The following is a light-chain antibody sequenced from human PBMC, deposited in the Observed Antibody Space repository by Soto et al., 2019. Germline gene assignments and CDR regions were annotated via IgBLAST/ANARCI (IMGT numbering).Light chain of an antibody. J-gene: IGKJ1*01. CDR3: QQYGSSYPWT. CDR2: GAS. Sequence: EIVFTQSPGTLSLSPGERATLSCRASQSVSSNYLAWYQQEPGQAPRLLIYGASSRATGIPDRFSGSGSGTDFTLTIRRLEPEDFAVYYCQQYGSSYPWTFGQGTKVDIK. V-gene: IGKV3-20*01. CDR1: QSVSSNY.